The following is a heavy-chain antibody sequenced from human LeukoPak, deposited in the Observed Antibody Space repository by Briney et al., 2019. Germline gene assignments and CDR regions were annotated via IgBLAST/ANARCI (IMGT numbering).Heavy chain of an antibody. V-gene: IGHV3-30*18. J-gene: IGHJ6*02. Sequence: PGRSLRLSCAASGFTFSSYGMHWVRQAPGKGLGWVAFISYDGSNKYYADSVKGRFTISRDNSKNTLYLQMNSLRAEDTAVYYCAKDLVAATPNYYYGMDVWGQGTTVTVSS. CDR1: GFTFSSYG. CDR3: AKDLVAATPNYYYGMDV. CDR2: ISYDGSNK. D-gene: IGHD2-15*01.